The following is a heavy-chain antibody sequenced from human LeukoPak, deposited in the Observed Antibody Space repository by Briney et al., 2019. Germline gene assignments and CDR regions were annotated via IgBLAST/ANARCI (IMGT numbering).Heavy chain of an antibody. CDR2: ISYDGSNK. CDR1: GFTFSSYG. Sequence: GGSLRLSCAASGFTFSSYGMHWVRQAPGKGLEWVAVISYDGSNKYYADSVKGRFTISRDNSKNTLYLQMNSLRAEDTAVYYCAKSQQWLVWWFDPWGQGTLVTVSS. J-gene: IGHJ5*02. V-gene: IGHV3-30*18. CDR3: AKSQQWLVWWFDP. D-gene: IGHD6-19*01.